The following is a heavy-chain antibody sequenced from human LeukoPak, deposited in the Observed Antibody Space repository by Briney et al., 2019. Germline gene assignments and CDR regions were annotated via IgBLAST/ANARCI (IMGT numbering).Heavy chain of an antibody. J-gene: IGHJ6*02. CDR2: AYYSGTT. CDR3: ARAVRGNMALGYYGMDV. CDR1: GGSISTSSY. Sequence: SETLYLTCTVSGGSISTSSYWGWIRQPPGKGLEWIGSAYYSGTTFNNPSLKSRITISVDTSKNQFSLKLSSVTAADTAVYYCARAVRGNMALGYYGMDVWGQGTTVTVSS. V-gene: IGHV4-39*01. D-gene: IGHD2/OR15-2a*01.